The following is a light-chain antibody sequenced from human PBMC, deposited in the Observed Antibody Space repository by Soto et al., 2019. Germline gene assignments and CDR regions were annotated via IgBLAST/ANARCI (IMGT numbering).Light chain of an antibody. J-gene: IGLJ1*01. CDR2: EVG. V-gene: IGLV2-14*01. CDR1: SSDVGGYNY. CDR3: CAYTSSGTRV. Sequence: QSVLTQPASVSGSPGQSITISCTGTSSDVGGYNYVSWYQQYPGKAPQLMIYEVGNRPSGVSNRFSGSKSGNTASLTISGLQAEDEADYYCCAYTSSGTRVFGTGTKVTVL.